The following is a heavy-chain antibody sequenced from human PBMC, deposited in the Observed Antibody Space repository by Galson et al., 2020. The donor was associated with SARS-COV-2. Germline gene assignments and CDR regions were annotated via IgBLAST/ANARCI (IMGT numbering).Heavy chain of an antibody. V-gene: IGHV4-38-2*01. CDR2: IHFSGNT. D-gene: IGHD1-1*01. J-gene: IGHJ4*02. CDR1: NYSITSHCY. CDR3: ARYQLLFPFDY. Sequence: ASETLSLTCSVSNYSITSHCYWGWVRQSPGRGLEWIGNIHFSGNTHYNPSLKSRVTISVDTSKNQFSLKLTSVTAADTAVYYCARYQLLFPFDYWGRGALVTVSS.